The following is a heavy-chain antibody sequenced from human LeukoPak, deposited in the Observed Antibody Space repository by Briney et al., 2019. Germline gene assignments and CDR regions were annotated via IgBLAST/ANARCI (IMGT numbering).Heavy chain of an antibody. J-gene: IGHJ4*02. V-gene: IGHV3-23*01. CDR1: GFPLRSYS. D-gene: IGHD3-10*01. CDR3: TTELWFGEPRDY. CDR2: ISGSGGST. Sequence: GGSLRLPCAASGFPLRSYSMSWVRQAPGKGLGWVSAISGSGGSTYYADSVKGRFTISRDNSKNTLYLQMNSLKTEDTAVYYCTTELWFGEPRDYWGQGTLVTVSS.